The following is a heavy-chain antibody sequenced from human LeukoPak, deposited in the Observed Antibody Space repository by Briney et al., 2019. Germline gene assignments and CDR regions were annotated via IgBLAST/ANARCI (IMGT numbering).Heavy chain of an antibody. CDR2: INPNSGGT. CDR1: GYTFTGYY. CDR3: AREGIVRSNKIHNWFDP. Sequence: GASVKVSCKASGYTFTGYYMHWVRQAPGQGLEWMGRINPNSGGTNYAQKFQGRVTMTRDTSISTAYMELSRLRSDDTAVYYCAREGIVRSNKIHNWFDPWGQGTLVTVSS. V-gene: IGHV1-2*06. D-gene: IGHD4-11*01. J-gene: IGHJ5*02.